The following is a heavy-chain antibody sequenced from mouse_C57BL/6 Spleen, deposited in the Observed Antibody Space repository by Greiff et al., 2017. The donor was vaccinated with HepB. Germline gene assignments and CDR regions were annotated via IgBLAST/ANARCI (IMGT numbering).Heavy chain of an antibody. CDR2: IYPGDGDT. CDR3: ARGSGYYFDY. D-gene: IGHD4-1*01. J-gene: IGHJ2*01. V-gene: IGHV1-82*01. CDR1: GYAFSSSW. Sequence: VQLQQSGPELVKPGASVKISCKASGYAFSSSWMNWVKQRPGKGLEWIGRIYPGDGDTNYNGKFKGKATLTADKSSSTAYMQLSSLTSEDSAVYFGARGSGYYFDYWGQGTTLTVSS.